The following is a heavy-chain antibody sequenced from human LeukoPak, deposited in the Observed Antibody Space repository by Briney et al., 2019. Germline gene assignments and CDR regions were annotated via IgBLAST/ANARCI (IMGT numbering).Heavy chain of an antibody. CDR1: GFTFDDYG. D-gene: IGHD3-3*01. CDR2: INWNGGST. J-gene: IGHJ4*02. CDR3: ARDRRITIFGVDKDYYFDY. Sequence: PGGSLRLSCAASGFTFDDYGMSWVRQAPGKGLEWVSGINWNGGSTGYADSVKGRFTISRDNAKNSLYLQMNSLRAEDTALYYCARDRRITIFGVDKDYYFDYWGQGTLVTVSS. V-gene: IGHV3-20*04.